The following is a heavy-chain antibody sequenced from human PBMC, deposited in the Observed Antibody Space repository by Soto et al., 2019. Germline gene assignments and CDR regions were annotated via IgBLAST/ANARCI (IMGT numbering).Heavy chain of an antibody. V-gene: IGHV5-51*01. CDR2: IYPGDSDT. J-gene: IGHJ6*02. CDR3: ARSDIVLVPAAHASYGMDV. D-gene: IGHD2-2*01. CDR1: GYSFTSYW. Sequence: PGESLKISCKGSGYSFTSYWIGWVRQMPGKGLEWMGIIYPGDSDTRYSPSFQGQVTISADKSISTAYLQWSSLKASDTAMYYCARSDIVLVPAAHASYGMDVRGQGTTVTVSS.